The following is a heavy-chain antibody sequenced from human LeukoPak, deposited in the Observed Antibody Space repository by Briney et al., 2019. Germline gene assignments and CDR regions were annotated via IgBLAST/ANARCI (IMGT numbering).Heavy chain of an antibody. J-gene: IGHJ4*02. D-gene: IGHD1-26*01. CDR2: ISPYNGNT. CDR1: GYTFTSYG. CDR3: AREESIGRYQFLHEY. Sequence: HGASVKVSCKASGYTFTSYGISWVRQAPGQGLEWMGWISPYNGNTKYLQKFQGRVTMTTDTSTSTASMEVRSLRSDDTAVYYCAREESIGRYQFLHEYWGQGTLVTVSS. V-gene: IGHV1-18*01.